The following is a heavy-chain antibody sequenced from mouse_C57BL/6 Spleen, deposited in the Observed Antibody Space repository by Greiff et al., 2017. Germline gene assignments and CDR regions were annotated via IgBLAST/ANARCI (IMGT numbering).Heavy chain of an antibody. CDR3: ARHEDYYGSSPDY. V-gene: IGHV5-6*02. J-gene: IGHJ2*01. CDR1: GFTFSSYG. D-gene: IGHD1-1*01. Sequence: EVMLVESGGDLVKPGGSLKLSCAASGFTFSSYGMSWVRQTPDKRLEWVATISSGGSYTYYPDSVKGRFTISRDKAKNTLYLQMSSLKSEDTAMYYCARHEDYYGSSPDYWGQGTTLTVSS. CDR2: ISSGGSYT.